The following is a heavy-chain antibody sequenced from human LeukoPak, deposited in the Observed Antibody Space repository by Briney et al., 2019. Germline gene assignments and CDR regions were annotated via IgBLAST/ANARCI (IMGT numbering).Heavy chain of an antibody. Sequence: SETLSLTCAVYGGSFSGYYWSWIRQPPGKGLEWIGEINHSGSTYYNPSLKSRVTISVDTSKNQFSLKLSSVTAADTAVYYCARDDFWSGYYVYWGQGTLVTVSS. CDR1: GGSFSGYY. D-gene: IGHD3-3*01. CDR2: INHSGST. CDR3: ARDDFWSGYYVY. J-gene: IGHJ4*02. V-gene: IGHV4-34*01.